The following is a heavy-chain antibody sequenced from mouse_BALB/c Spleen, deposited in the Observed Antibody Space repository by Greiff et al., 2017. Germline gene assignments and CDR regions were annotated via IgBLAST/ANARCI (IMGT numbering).Heavy chain of an antibody. CDR3: ARSMITTSYAMDY. Sequence: QVQLQQPGAELVRPGASVKLSCKASGYTFTSYWMQWVKQRPGQGLEWIGAIYPGDGDTRYTQKFKGKATLTADKSSSTAYMQLSSLASEDSAVYYCARSMITTSYAMDYWGQGTSVTVSS. CDR1: GYTFTSYW. D-gene: IGHD2-4*01. J-gene: IGHJ4*01. V-gene: IGHV1-87*01. CDR2: IYPGDGDT.